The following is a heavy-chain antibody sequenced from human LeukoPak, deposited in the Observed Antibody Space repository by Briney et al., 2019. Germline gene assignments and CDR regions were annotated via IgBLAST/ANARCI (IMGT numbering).Heavy chain of an antibody. CDR1: GYTFTSYD. J-gene: IGHJ5*01. CDR3: ARRLRGVVSRKNWFDS. Sequence: ASVKVSCKASGYTFTSYDINWVRQASGRGLEWVGWMSPNSGDTGYAQKFQGRVTMTRDTSISTAYLDLISLTSEDTAVYYCARRLRGVVSRKNWFDSWGQGTLVNVSS. CDR2: MSPNSGDT. V-gene: IGHV1-8*01. D-gene: IGHD3-10*01.